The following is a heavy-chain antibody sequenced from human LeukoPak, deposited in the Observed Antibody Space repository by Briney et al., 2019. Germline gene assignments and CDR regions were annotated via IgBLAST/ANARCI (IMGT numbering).Heavy chain of an antibody. Sequence: PGGSLRLSCTASGFTFGDYAMSWFRQAPGKGLEWVGFIRSKHYGGAIEYAASVRRRSSISRADSKSITYLQRNSLKAEDTAVYYCARDQVGGDPHGYYYYYMDVWGKGATVTVSS. D-gene: IGHD4-17*01. CDR2: IRSKHYGGAI. V-gene: IGHV3-49*03. CDR3: ARDQVGGDPHGYYYYYMDV. CDR1: GFTFGDYA. J-gene: IGHJ6*03.